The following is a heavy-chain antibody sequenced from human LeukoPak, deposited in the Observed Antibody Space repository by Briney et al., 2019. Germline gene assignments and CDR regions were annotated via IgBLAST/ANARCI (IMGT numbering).Heavy chain of an antibody. V-gene: IGHV4-30-4*01. CDR2: IYYSGST. J-gene: IGHJ6*02. CDR1: GGSISSGDYY. CDR3: ARPSSYYYYGMDV. Sequence: SETLSLTCTVSGGSISSGDYYWSWIRQPPGKGLEWIGYIYYSGSTYYNPSLKSRVTISVDTSKNQFSLKLSSVTAADTAVYYCARPSSYYYYGMDVWGQGTTVTVSS.